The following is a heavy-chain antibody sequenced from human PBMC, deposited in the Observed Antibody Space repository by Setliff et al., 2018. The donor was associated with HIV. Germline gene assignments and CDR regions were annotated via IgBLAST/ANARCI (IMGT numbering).Heavy chain of an antibody. CDR3: ARLGGICSGGSCTALAYTMDV. D-gene: IGHD2-15*01. J-gene: IGHJ6*02. Sequence: GESLKISCKGSGYSFSSYWIGWVRQMPGKGLEWMGIIYPGDSDTRYSPSFQGQVTISADKSISTAYLQCGSLKASDTAMYYCARLGGICSGGSCTALAYTMDVWGQGTTVTVS. CDR1: GYSFSSYW. V-gene: IGHV5-51*01. CDR2: IYPGDSDT.